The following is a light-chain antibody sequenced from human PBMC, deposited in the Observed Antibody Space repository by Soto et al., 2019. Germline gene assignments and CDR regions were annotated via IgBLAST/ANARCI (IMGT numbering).Light chain of an antibody. Sequence: EAVLTQSPGTLYLSPGDRATLSCRASQSVTNTYLAWYQQKPGQAPRLLMYAASSRATGIPDRFSGSGSGTDFTLTISRLEPEDFAVYYCQQYGSSVWTFGQGTKVDIK. CDR1: QSVTNTY. CDR2: AAS. CDR3: QQYGSSVWT. J-gene: IGKJ1*01. V-gene: IGKV3-20*01.